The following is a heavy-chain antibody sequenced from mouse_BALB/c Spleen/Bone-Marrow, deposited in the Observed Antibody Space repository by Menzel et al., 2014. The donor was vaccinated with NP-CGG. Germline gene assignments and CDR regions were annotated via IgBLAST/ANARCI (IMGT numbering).Heavy chain of an antibody. CDR1: GFTFSSYA. CDR3: TRSGGGYSLDY. CDR2: ISSGGTYT. Sequence: EVKLMESGGGLVKPGGSLKLSCAASGFTFSSYAMSWVRQTPEKRLEWVATISSGGTYTHFPDSVKGRFTISRDNAKNTLYLQMSSLRSEDTAMFYCTRSGGGYSLDYWGQGTSVTVSS. V-gene: IGHV5-9-1*01. J-gene: IGHJ4*01.